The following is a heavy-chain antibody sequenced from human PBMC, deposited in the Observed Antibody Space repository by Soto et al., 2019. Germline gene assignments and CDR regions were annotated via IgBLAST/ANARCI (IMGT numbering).Heavy chain of an antibody. CDR1: GGSISSYY. CDR3: ARDCDSSGCFDY. Sequence: SETLSLTCTVSGGSISSYYWSWIRQPPGKGLEWIGYIYYSGSTNYNPSLKSRVTISVDTSKSQFSLKLSSVTAADTAVYYCARDCDSSGCFDYWGQGTLVTVSS. V-gene: IGHV4-59*01. CDR2: IYYSGST. D-gene: IGHD3-22*01. J-gene: IGHJ4*02.